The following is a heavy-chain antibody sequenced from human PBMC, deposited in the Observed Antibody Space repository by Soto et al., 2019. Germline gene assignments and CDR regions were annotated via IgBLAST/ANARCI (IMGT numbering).Heavy chain of an antibody. CDR2: IIPIFGTA. J-gene: IGHJ6*02. V-gene: IGHV1-69*13. CDR1: GGTFSSYA. D-gene: IGHD2-2*01. Sequence: ASVKVSCKASGGTFSSYAISWVRQAPGQGLEWMGGIIPIFGTANYAQKFQGRVTITADESTSTAYMELSSLRSEDTAVYYCARSRDCSSTSCYVYYYYGMDVWGQGTTVTVSS. CDR3: ARSRDCSSTSCYVYYYYGMDV.